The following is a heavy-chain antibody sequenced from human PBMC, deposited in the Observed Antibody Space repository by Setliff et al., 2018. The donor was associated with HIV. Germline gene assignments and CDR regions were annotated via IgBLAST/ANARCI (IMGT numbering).Heavy chain of an antibody. J-gene: IGHJ4*02. CDR3: MRGRSITIFGVAYFDF. D-gene: IGHD3-3*01. Sequence: PSETLSLTCAVSGYSISTAYYWGWIRQPPGKGLEWIGSVYHSGTTYYNPSLKSRVTISVDMSNNQFSLTVTSVTAADTAVYYCMRGRSITIFGVAYFDFWGQGTQVTVSS. CDR2: VYHSGTT. V-gene: IGHV4-38-2*01. CDR1: GYSISTAYY.